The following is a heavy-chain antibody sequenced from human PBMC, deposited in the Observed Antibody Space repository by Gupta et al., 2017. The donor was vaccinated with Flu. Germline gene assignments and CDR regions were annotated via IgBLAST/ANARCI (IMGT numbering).Heavy chain of an antibody. D-gene: IGHD6-6*01. CDR3: ARIRPRSSIAARQAINYFDY. J-gene: IGHJ4*02. Sequence: KALEWLAHIFSNDEKSYSTSLKSRLTISKDTSKSQVVLTMTNMDPVDTATYYCARIRPRSSIAARQAINYFDYWGQGTLVTVSS. V-gene: IGHV2-26*01. CDR2: IFSNDEK.